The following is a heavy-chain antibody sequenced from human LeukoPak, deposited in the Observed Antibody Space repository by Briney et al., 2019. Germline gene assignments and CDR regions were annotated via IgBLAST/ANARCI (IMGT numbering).Heavy chain of an antibody. CDR1: GGSISSYY. CDR2: IYYSGST. D-gene: IGHD2-8*01. V-gene: IGHV4-59*12. CDR3: ARAPIVLMVYAPHGAFDI. J-gene: IGHJ3*02. Sequence: SETLSLTCTVSGGSISSYYWSWIRQPPGKGLEWIGYIYYSGSTNYNPSLKSRVTISVDTSKNQFSLKLSSVTAADTAVYYCARAPIVLMVYAPHGAFDIWGQGTMVTVSS.